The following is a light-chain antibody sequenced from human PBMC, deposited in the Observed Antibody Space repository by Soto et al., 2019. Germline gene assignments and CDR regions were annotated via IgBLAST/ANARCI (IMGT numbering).Light chain of an antibody. Sequence: EIVMTQSPVTLSVSPGERATLSCRASQSVSSNLAWYQQKPGQAPSLLIYGAFTRATGIPARFSGTESGTEFTLTISSLQSEDFSLYYCQQYNDWPLTLGQGTKVDI. CDR3: QQYNDWPLT. J-gene: IGKJ1*01. V-gene: IGKV3-15*01. CDR1: QSVSSN. CDR2: GAF.